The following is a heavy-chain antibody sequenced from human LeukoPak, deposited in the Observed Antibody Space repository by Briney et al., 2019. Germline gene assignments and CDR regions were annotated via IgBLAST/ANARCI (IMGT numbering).Heavy chain of an antibody. D-gene: IGHD1-26*01. CDR2: MYPGDSDT. V-gene: IGHV5-51*01. CDR3: GSGERSYHFDN. Sequence: GESLKISCKGPANSFTSQWIGWVRQMPGTGLEWMGIMYPGDSDTRYSPSFEGHVTISADKSITTAYLQWSSLKASDTAMYYCGSGERSYHFDNWGQGSLVTVSS. J-gene: IGHJ4*02. CDR1: ANSFTSQW.